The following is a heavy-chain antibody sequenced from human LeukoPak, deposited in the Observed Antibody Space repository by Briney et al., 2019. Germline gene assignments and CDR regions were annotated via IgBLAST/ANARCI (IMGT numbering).Heavy chain of an antibody. CDR2: INSDGSET. CDR1: GFTFSSNW. CDR3: ARAGEGLLAYSFDI. V-gene: IGHV3-74*01. J-gene: IGHJ3*02. D-gene: IGHD1-26*01. Sequence: GGSLRLSCAASGFTFSSNWMHWVRQGPGKGLVWVSCINSDGSETSHADSVKGRFTISRDNAKNTLYLQMNSLRAEDTAVYYCARAGEGLLAYSFDIWGQGTMVTVSS.